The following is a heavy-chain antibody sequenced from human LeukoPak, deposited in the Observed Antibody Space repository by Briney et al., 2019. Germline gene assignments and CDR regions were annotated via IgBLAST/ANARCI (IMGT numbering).Heavy chain of an antibody. CDR1: GFTFSDYY. V-gene: IGHV3-11*01. Sequence: GGSLRLSCAASGFTFSDYYMSWIRQAPGKGLEWVSYISSSGSTIYYADSVKGRFTISRDNAKNSLYLQMNSLRAEDTAVYYCARHGQCSSTSCYTYDLDYWGQGTLVTVSS. J-gene: IGHJ4*02. CDR2: ISSSGSTI. D-gene: IGHD2-2*01. CDR3: ARHGQCSSTSCYTYDLDY.